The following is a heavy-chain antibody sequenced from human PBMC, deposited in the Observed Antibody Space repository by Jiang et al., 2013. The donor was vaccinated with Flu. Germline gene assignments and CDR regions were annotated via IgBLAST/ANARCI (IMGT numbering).Heavy chain of an antibody. CDR2: ISFDGSNT. CDR3: AKDLTLYCGGDCSLFDS. J-gene: IGHJ4*02. Sequence: AVISFDGSNTHYADSVKGRFTISRDNSKNTLHLQMDSLRGDDTAVYYCAKDLTLYCGGDCSLFDSWGQGTLVTVSS. V-gene: IGHV3-30*18. D-gene: IGHD2-21*01.